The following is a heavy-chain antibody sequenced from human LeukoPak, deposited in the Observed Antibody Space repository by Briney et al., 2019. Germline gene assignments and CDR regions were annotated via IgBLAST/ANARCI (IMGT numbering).Heavy chain of an antibody. J-gene: IGHJ4*02. CDR3: ATRKENSSGYYPFDY. D-gene: IGHD3-22*01. Sequence: GASVKVSCKASGGTFSSYAISWVRQAPGQGLEWMGGIIPIFGTANYAQKFQGRVTITADESTSTAYMELSSLRSEDTAVYYCATRKENSSGYYPFDYWGQGTLVTVSS. V-gene: IGHV1-69*13. CDR1: GGTFSSYA. CDR2: IIPIFGTA.